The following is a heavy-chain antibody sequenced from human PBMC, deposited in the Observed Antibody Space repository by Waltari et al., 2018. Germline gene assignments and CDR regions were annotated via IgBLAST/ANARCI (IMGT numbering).Heavy chain of an antibody. V-gene: IGHV4-59*01. CDR2: IYYSGST. J-gene: IGHJ6*03. D-gene: IGHD2-2*01. Sequence: QVQLQESGPGLVKPSETLSLTCTVSGGSISSYYWSWIRQPPGKGLEWIGYIYYSGSTNYNPSLESRVTISVDTSKNQFSLKLSSVTAADTAVYYCARARCSSTSCYAGYYYYYMDVWGKGTTVTVSS. CDR3: ARARCSSTSCYAGYYYYYMDV. CDR1: GGSISSYY.